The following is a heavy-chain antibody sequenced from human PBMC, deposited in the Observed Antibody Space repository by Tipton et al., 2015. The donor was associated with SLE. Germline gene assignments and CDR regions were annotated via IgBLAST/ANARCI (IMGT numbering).Heavy chain of an antibody. Sequence: LSLTCAASGFTFDDYAMHWVRQAPGKGLEWVSLISGDGGSTYYADSVKGRFTISRDNSKNSLYLQMNSLRTEDTALYYCANDGHYWGQGTLVTVSS. V-gene: IGHV3-43*02. CDR3: ANDGHY. J-gene: IGHJ4*02. CDR1: GFTFDDYA. CDR2: ISGDGGST.